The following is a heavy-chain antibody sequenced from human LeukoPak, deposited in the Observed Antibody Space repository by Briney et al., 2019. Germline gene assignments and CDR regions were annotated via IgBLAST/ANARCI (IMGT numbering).Heavy chain of an antibody. J-gene: IGHJ6*02. CDR2: IIPILGIA. CDR1: GGTFSSYA. CDR3: ARDPTTVTLYYYYYGMDV. V-gene: IGHV1-69*04. D-gene: IGHD4-17*01. Sequence: ASVKLSCKACGGTFSSYAISWVRQAPGQGLEWMGRIIPILGIANYAQKFQGRVTITADKSTSTAYMELSSLRSEDTAVYYCARDPTTVTLYYYYYGMDVWGQGTTVTVSS.